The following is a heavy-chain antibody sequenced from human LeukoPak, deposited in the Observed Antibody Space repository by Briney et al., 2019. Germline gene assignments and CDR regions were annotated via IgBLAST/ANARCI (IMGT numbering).Heavy chain of an antibody. D-gene: IGHD3-9*01. CDR1: GYTFTGYY. J-gene: IGHJ1*01. V-gene: IGHV1-3*01. Sequence: ASVKVSCKASGYTFTGYYMHWVRQAPGQRLEWMGWINAGNGNTKYSQKFQGRVTITRDTSASTAYMELSSLRSEDTAVYYCARDRLRGVRYFDWAMLGGYFQHWGQGTLVTVSS. CDR2: INAGNGNT. CDR3: ARDRLRGVRYFDWAMLGGYFQH.